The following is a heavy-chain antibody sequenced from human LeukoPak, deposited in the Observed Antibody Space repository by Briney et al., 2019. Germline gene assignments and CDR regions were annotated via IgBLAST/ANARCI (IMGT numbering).Heavy chain of an antibody. CDR2: ISSNGGST. CDR3: ARGGSYRPLDY. Sequence: PGGSLRLSCAVSGFTFSSYAMHWVRQAPGKGLEYVSAISSNGGSTYYANSVKGRFTISRDNSKNTLYLQMGSLRAEDMAVYYCARGGSYRPLDYWGQGTLVTVSS. CDR1: GFTFSSYA. D-gene: IGHD1-26*01. V-gene: IGHV3-64*01. J-gene: IGHJ4*02.